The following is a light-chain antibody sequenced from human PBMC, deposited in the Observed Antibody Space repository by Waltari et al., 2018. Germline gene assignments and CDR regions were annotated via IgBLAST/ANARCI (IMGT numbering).Light chain of an antibody. CDR3: QQYNNWPPLYT. CDR1: QSISTN. Sequence: EIVMTQSPATLSMSPGERATLSCTASQSISTNLAWYQQRPGQAPRLLIYDTSTRATGIPVKFSGSGSGTEFTLTISDLQPEDFAVYYYQQYNNWPPLYTFGQGTKLDIE. CDR2: DTS. V-gene: IGKV3-15*01. J-gene: IGKJ2*01.